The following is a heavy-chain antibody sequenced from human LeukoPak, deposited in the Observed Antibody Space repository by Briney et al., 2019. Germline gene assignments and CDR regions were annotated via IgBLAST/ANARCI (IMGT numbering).Heavy chain of an antibody. Sequence: GGSLRLSCAASGFTFSSYSMNWVRQAPGKGLEWVSSISSRSSYIYYADSVKGRFTISRDNAKNSLYLQMNSLRAEDTAVYYCARDQTGTSMAASVWFDPWGQGTLVTVSS. CDR3: ARDQTGTSMAASVWFDP. D-gene: IGHD1-7*01. CDR2: ISSRSSYI. J-gene: IGHJ5*02. V-gene: IGHV3-21*01. CDR1: GFTFSSYS.